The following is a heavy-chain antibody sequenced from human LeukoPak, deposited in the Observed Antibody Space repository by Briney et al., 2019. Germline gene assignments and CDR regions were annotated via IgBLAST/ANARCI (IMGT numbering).Heavy chain of an antibody. CDR2: ISSSSSYI. V-gene: IGHV3-21*01. Sequence: GGSLRLSCAASGFTFSSYSMNWVRQAPGKGLEWVSSISSSSSYIYYADSVKGRFTISRDNAKNSLYLQMNSLRAEDTAVYYCARDLGYCSGTSCYNWFDPWGQGTLVTVSS. J-gene: IGHJ5*02. D-gene: IGHD2-2*01. CDR3: ARDLGYCSGTSCYNWFDP. CDR1: GFTFSSYS.